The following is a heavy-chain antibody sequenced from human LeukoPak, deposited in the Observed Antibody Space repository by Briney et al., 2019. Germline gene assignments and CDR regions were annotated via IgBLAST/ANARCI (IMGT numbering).Heavy chain of an antibody. V-gene: IGHV1-69*01. CDR1: GGTFSSYA. J-gene: IGHJ4*02. D-gene: IGHD5-18*01. CDR2: IIPIFGTA. Sequence: SVKVSCKASGGTFSSYAISWVRQAPGQGLEWMGGIIPIFGTANYAQKFQGRVTITADESTSTAYMELSSLRSEDTAAYYCAPHPVVSAAKDVDTAMVTSFDYWGQGTLVTVSS. CDR3: APHPVVSAAKDVDTAMVTSFDY.